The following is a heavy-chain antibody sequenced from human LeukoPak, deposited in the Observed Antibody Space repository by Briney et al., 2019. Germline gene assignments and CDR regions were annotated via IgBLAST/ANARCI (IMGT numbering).Heavy chain of an antibody. CDR1: GGSFSGYY. J-gene: IGHJ4*02. V-gene: IGHV4-59*08. D-gene: IGHD5-12*01. Sequence: SETLSLTCAVYGGSFSGYYWSWIRQPPGKGLEWIGYMSYSGNTNYNPSLKSRVTISVDTSKNQFSLKLSSVTAADTAVYYCARQRGSGYDFDYWGQGTLVTVSS. CDR2: MSYSGNT. CDR3: ARQRGSGYDFDY.